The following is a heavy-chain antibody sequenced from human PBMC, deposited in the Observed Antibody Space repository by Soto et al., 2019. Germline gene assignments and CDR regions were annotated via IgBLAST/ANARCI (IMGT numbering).Heavy chain of an antibody. CDR3: ARSVNFRYYDSSGYYLDY. CDR1: GGSISSYY. Sequence: SETLSLTCTVSGGSISSYYWSWIRQPPGKGLEWIGYIYYSGSTNYNPSLKSRVTISIDTSKNQFSLKLSSVTAADTAVYYCARSVNFRYYDSSGYYLDYWGQGTLFTVSS. CDR2: IYYSGST. D-gene: IGHD3-22*01. J-gene: IGHJ4*02. V-gene: IGHV4-59*01.